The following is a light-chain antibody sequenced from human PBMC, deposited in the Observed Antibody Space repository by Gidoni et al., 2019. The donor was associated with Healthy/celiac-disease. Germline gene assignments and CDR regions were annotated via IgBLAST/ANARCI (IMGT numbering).Light chain of an antibody. V-gene: IGKV1-8*01. CDR1: QGISSY. Sequence: AIRMTLSPSSFSASTGDRVTITCRASQGISSYLDWYQQKPGKAPKLLIYAASTLQSGVPSRFSGSGSGTDFTLTISCLQSEDFATYYCQQYYSYPRTFGQGTKLEIK. J-gene: IGKJ2*01. CDR3: QQYYSYPRT. CDR2: AAS.